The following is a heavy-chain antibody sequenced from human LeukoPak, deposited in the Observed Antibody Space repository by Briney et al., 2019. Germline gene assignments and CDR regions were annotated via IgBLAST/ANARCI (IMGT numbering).Heavy chain of an antibody. J-gene: IGHJ4*02. CDR1: GFTFNSYW. CDR3: ARWGGGSWPPLDY. Sequence: GGSLRLSCAASGFTFNSYWMSWVRQAPGKGLEWVANIKQDGSEKYYVDSVKGRFTISRDNAKNSLYLQMNSLRAEDTAVYYCARWGGGSWPPLDYWGQGTLVTVSS. V-gene: IGHV3-7*01. CDR2: IKQDGSEK. D-gene: IGHD6-13*01.